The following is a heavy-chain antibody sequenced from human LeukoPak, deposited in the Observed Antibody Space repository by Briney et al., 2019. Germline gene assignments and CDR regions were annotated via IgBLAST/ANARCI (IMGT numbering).Heavy chain of an antibody. D-gene: IGHD1-1*01. CDR3: AKDMGTEGFMDV. CDR2: ISWNSGSI. V-gene: IGHV3-9*01. Sequence: GGSLRLSCAASGFTLDDYAMHWVRQAPGKGLEWVSGISWNSGSIGYADSVKGRFTISRDNAKNSLYLQMNSLRAEDTALYYCAKDMGTEGFMDVWGKGTTVTISS. CDR1: GFTLDDYA. J-gene: IGHJ6*03.